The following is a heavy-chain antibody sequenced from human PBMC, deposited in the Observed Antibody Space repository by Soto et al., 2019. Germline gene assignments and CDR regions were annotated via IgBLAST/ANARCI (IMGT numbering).Heavy chain of an antibody. CDR3: ARMECGGSCYCDY. D-gene: IGHD2-15*01. V-gene: IGHV3-74*01. J-gene: IGHJ4*02. CDR1: GFTFSSYW. CDR2: INSDGSST. Sequence: GGSLRLSCAASGFTFSSYWMHWVRQAPGKGLVWVSRINSDGSSTSYADSVKGRFTISRDNAKNTLYLQMNSLRAEDTAVYYCARMECGGSCYCDYWGQGTLVTVSS.